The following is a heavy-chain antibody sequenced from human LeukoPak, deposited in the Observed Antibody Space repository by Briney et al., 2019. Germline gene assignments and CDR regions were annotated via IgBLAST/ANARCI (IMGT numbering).Heavy chain of an antibody. V-gene: IGHV1-2*02. J-gene: IGHJ6*03. D-gene: IGHD3-10*01. CDR3: ARAVGSGSFQTYYYYMDV. CDR1: GYTFTGYY. Sequence: GASVKVSCKASGYTFTGYYMHWVRQAPGQGLEWMGWINPNSGGTNYAQKFQGRVTMTRDTSISTAYMELNRLRFDDTAVYYCARAVGSGSFQTYYYYMDVWGKGTTVTISS. CDR2: INPNSGGT.